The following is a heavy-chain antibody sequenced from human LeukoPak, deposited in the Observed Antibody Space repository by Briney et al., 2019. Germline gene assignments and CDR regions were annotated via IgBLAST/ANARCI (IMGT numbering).Heavy chain of an antibody. CDR1: GYTFTSYD. Sequence: ASVKVSCKASGYTFTSYDINWVRQATGQGLEWMGWMNPNSDNTAYAQKFQGRVSMTWNTSISTAYMELSSLRSEDTAVYYCARRGAGTHFDYWGQGTLVAVSS. CDR3: ARRGAGTHFDY. D-gene: IGHD6-19*01. J-gene: IGHJ4*02. CDR2: MNPNSDNT. V-gene: IGHV1-8*01.